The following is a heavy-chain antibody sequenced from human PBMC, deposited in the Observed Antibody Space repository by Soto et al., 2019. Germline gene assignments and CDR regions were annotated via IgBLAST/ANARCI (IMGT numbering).Heavy chain of an antibody. Sequence: QITLKESGPTLVKPTQTLTLTCTFSGFSLSTSGVGVGWIRQPPGKSLEWLALIYWDDDKRYSPCLKSRLTITKDTSKNQVVLTMTNMDPVDTATYYCAQVEITIFGVAVDYWGQGTLVTVSS. J-gene: IGHJ4*02. CDR3: AQVEITIFGVAVDY. D-gene: IGHD3-3*01. CDR1: GFSLSTSGVG. CDR2: IYWDDDK. V-gene: IGHV2-5*02.